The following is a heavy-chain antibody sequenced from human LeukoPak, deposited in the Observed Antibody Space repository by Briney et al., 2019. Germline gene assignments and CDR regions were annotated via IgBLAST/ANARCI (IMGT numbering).Heavy chain of an antibody. D-gene: IGHD3-22*01. CDR2: INGDGSST. CDR3: VRGYRSGYRLDY. J-gene: IGHJ4*02. V-gene: IGHV3-74*01. Sequence: GGSLRLFCAASGFTFSSYWMHWVRQDPVKGLLWVSRINGDGSSTDYAESEKGRFTISRDNAKNTVYQQKNSLKAEDTAVYYCVRGYRSGYRLDYWGQGTLVTVSS. CDR1: GFTFSSYW.